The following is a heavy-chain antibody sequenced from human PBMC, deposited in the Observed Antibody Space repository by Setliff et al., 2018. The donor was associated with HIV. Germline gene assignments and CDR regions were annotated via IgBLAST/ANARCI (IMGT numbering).Heavy chain of an antibody. V-gene: IGHV4-59*08. CDR1: GGSLRTFH. Sequence: SETLSLTCTVSGGSLRTFHWNWLRQAPGKGLEWLGHIYDVGVTNYNPSLKNRVTISLDASQTRCSLKLNSVTAADTAVYYCARHSSLEPFFDYWGQGRLVTVSS. D-gene: IGHD1-1*01. J-gene: IGHJ4*02. CDR3: ARHSSLEPFFDY. CDR2: IYDVGVT.